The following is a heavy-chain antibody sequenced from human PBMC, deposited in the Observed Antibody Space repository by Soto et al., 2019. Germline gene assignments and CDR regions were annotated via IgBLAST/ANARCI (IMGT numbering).Heavy chain of an antibody. D-gene: IGHD2-2*01. CDR1: GGSISSSSYY. Sequence: SETLSLTCTVSGGSISSSSYYWGWIRQPPGKGLEWIGSIYYSGSTYYNPSLKSRVTISVDTSKNQFSLKLSSVTAADTAVYYCARQDIVVVPAAPYWFDPWGQGTLFPVSS. CDR3: ARQDIVVVPAAPYWFDP. J-gene: IGHJ5*02. CDR2: IYYSGST. V-gene: IGHV4-39*01.